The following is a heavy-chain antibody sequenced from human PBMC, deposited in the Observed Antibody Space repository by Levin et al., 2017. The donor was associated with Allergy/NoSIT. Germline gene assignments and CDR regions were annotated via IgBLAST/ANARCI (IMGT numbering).Heavy chain of an antibody. Sequence: GESLKISCKASGYTFTSYDINWVRQATGQGLEWMGWMNPNSGNTGYAQKFQGRVTMTRNTSISTAYMELSSLRSEDTAVYYCARAKPVVVVAATYNWFDPWGQGTLVTVSS. CDR1: GYTFTSYD. J-gene: IGHJ5*02. CDR3: ARAKPVVVVAATYNWFDP. V-gene: IGHV1-8*01. D-gene: IGHD2-15*01. CDR2: MNPNSGNT.